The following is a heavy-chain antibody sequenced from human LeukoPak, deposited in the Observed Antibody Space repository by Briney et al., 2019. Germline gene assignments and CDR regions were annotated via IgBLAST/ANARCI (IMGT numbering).Heavy chain of an antibody. J-gene: IGHJ4*02. CDR2: ISGSGGST. D-gene: IGHD1-26*01. Sequence: PGGSLRLSCAASGFTFSSYAMSWVRQAPGKGLEWVSAISGSGGSTYYADSVKGRFTISRDNSKNTLYLQMNSLRAEDTAVYYCAKWDPPRGKRGDGGGPDWGQGTLVTVSS. V-gene: IGHV3-23*01. CDR3: AKWDPPRGKRGDGGGPD. CDR1: GFTFSSYA.